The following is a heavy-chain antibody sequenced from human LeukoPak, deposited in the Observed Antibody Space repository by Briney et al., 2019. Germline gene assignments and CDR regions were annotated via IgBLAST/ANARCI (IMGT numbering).Heavy chain of an antibody. D-gene: IGHD4-11*01. CDR1: GCTFSSYA. Sequence: GGSLRHSCAATGCTFSSYAMHWVRQAPGKGLEWVAVISYDGSNKYYADSVKGRFTISRDNSKNTLYLQMNSLRAEDTAVYYCARDVTVTAYYYYGMDVWGQGTTVTVSS. J-gene: IGHJ6*02. CDR2: ISYDGSNK. CDR3: ARDVTVTAYYYYGMDV. V-gene: IGHV3-30-3*01.